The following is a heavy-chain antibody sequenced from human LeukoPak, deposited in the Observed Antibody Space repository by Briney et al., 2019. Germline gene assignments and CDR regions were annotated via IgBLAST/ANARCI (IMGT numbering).Heavy chain of an antibody. CDR2: INPNSGGT. CDR3: ARGSDDFWSGYSPSY. D-gene: IGHD3-3*01. V-gene: IGHV1-2*02. J-gene: IGHJ4*02. Sequence: ASVKVSCKASGYTFTGYYMHWVRQAPGQGLEWMGWINPNSGGTNYAQKFQGRVTMTRDTSISTAYMELSRLKSDDTAVYYCARGSDDFWSGYSPSYWGQGTLVTVSS. CDR1: GYTFTGYY.